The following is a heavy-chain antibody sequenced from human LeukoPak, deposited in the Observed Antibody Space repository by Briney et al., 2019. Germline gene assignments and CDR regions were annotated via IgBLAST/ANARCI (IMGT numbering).Heavy chain of an antibody. CDR1: GGXFSGYY. CDR3: ARCRQDDITYFDY. Sequence: PSETLSLTCAVYGGXFSGYYCSWIRQPPGKGLEWLGEINHSGSTNYNPSLKSRVTISVDTSKNQFSLKLSSVTAADTAVYYCARCRQDDITYFDYWGQGTLVTVSS. D-gene: IGHD3-9*01. CDR2: INHSGST. V-gene: IGHV4-34*01. J-gene: IGHJ4*02.